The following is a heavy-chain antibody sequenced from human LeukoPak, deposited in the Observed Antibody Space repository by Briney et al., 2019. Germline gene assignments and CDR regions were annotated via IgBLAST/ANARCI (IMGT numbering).Heavy chain of an antibody. CDR2: IYYSGST. J-gene: IGHJ4*02. CDR3: ARERKYSSSWYGSGEFDY. V-gene: IGHV4-39*02. Sequence: PSETLSLTCTVSGGSISSSSYYWGWIRQPPGTGLEWIGSIYYSGSTYYNPSLKSRVTISVDTSKNQFSLKLSSVTAADTAVYYCARERKYSSSWYGSGEFDYWGQGTLVTVSS. CDR1: GGSISSSSYY. D-gene: IGHD6-13*01.